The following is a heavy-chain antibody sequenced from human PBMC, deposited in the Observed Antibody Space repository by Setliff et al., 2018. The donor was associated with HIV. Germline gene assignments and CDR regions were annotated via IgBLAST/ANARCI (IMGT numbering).Heavy chain of an antibody. D-gene: IGHD3-22*01. Sequence: SVKVSCKGSGDTFTTYVVSWVRQAPGQGLEWMGGRSPIFSTTNYAQKFQGRVTITTDESTSRAYMELSSLRSEDTAVYYYAITSRGYSLQRGGAFDIWGQGTLVTVSS. CDR3: AITSRGYSLQRGGAFDI. CDR1: GDTFTTYV. CDR2: RSPIFSTT. V-gene: IGHV1-69*05. J-gene: IGHJ3*02.